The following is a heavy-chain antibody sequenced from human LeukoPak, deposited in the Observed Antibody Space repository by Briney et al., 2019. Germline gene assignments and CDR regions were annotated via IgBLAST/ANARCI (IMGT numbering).Heavy chain of an antibody. CDR3: ATLGYYDSSGPDY. J-gene: IGHJ4*02. V-gene: IGHV3-74*01. Sequence: GGSLRLSCAASGFTFSSYLMHWVRQAPGKGLVWVSRINSDGSSTNYADSVKGRFTISRDNAKNTLYLQMNSLRAEDTAVYYCATLGYYDSSGPDYWGQGTLVTVSS. D-gene: IGHD3-22*01. CDR1: GFTFSSYL. CDR2: INSDGSST.